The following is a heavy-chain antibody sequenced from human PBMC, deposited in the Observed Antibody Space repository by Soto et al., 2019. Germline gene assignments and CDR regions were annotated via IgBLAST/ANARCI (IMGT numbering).Heavy chain of an antibody. D-gene: IGHD3-10*01. CDR2: IYYSGST. J-gene: IGHJ6*02. CDR3: TKAYEDRGYYYYGMDV. CDR1: GASISKGGYY. Sequence: SETLSLTCSVSGASISKGGYYWSWVRQHPGKGLEWIGFIYYSGSTSYNPSLKSRVSMSLDTSKNQFSLILKSVIAADTAVYYCTKAYEDRGYYYYGMDVWGQGTTVTVSS. V-gene: IGHV4-31*03.